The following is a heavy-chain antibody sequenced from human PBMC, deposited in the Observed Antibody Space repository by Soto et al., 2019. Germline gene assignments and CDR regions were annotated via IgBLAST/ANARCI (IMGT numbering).Heavy chain of an antibody. D-gene: IGHD2-15*01. V-gene: IGHV4-38-2*02. CDR3: AREADIVVVVAAPDLNWFDP. CDR1: GYAISSGYY. CDR2: IYHSGST. J-gene: IGHJ5*02. Sequence: ETLSLTCAVSGYAISSGYYLVVVRDPPGKVLEWIGSIYHSGSTYYNPSLKSRVTISVDTSKNQFSLKLSSVTAADTAVYYCAREADIVVVVAAPDLNWFDPWGQGTLVTVS.